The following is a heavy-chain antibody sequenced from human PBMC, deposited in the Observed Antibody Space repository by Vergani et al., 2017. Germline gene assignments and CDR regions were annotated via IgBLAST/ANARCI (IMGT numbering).Heavy chain of an antibody. CDR1: GGSISSSSYY. Sequence: QLQLQESGPGLVKPSETLSLTCTVSGGSISSSSYYWGWIRQPPGKGLEWIGSIYYSGSTYYNPSLKSRVTISVDTSKNQFSLKLSSVTAADTAVYYCARDGYCSSTSCPHQHWGQGTLVTVSS. CDR2: IYYSGST. J-gene: IGHJ1*01. CDR3: ARDGYCSSTSCPHQH. D-gene: IGHD2-2*01. V-gene: IGHV4-39*02.